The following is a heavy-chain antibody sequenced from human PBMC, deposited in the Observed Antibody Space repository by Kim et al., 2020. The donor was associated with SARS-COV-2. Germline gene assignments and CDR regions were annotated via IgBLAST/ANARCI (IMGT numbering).Heavy chain of an antibody. CDR3: AIGPHSSGWLGHYFDF. CDR2: VNSGSSTI. CDR1: GFTFSNYE. D-gene: IGHD6-19*01. J-gene: IGHJ4*02. V-gene: IGHV3-48*03. Sequence: GGSLRLSCAASGFTFSNYEMNWVRQAPGRGLEWVSYVNSGSSTIYYADSVKGRFTISRDNARNSLYPQMNSLRAEDTAVYYCAIGPHSSGWLGHYFDFWGQGALVTVSP.